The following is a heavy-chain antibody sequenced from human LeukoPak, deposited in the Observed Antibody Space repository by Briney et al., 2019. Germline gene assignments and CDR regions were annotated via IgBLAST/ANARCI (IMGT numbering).Heavy chain of an antibody. CDR3: ARDTGFCSGGSCYGEVLFDP. D-gene: IGHD2-15*01. CDR2: IIPIFGTA. Sequence: GSSVKVSCKASGGTLSSYAISWVRQAPGQGLEWMGRIIPIFGTANYAQKFQGRVTITTDESTSTAYMELSSLRSEDTAVYYCARDTGFCSGGSCYGEVLFDPWGQGTLVTVSS. J-gene: IGHJ5*02. CDR1: GGTLSSYA. V-gene: IGHV1-69*05.